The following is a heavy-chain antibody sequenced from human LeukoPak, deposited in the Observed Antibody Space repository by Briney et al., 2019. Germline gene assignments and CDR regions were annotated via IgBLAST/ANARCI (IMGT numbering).Heavy chain of an antibody. V-gene: IGHV3-73*01. J-gene: IGHJ3*02. CDR1: GFTFSGSA. CDR2: IRTKVNSYAT. Sequence: GGSLRLSCAASGFTFSGSAMHWVRQASGKGLEWVGRIRTKVNSYATAYAASVTGRFTISRDDSKNTAYLEMNSLKSEDTAVYYCSRLGYCSSTSCHGFDIWGQRTMITVSS. D-gene: IGHD2-2*01. CDR3: SRLGYCSSTSCHGFDI.